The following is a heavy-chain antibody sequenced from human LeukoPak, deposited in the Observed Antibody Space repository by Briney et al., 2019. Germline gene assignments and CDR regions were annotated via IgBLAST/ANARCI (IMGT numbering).Heavy chain of an antibody. CDR1: GGSISSGGYY. Sequence: PSETLSLTCTVSGGSISSGGYYWSWIRQHPGKGLEWIGYIYYSGSTYYNPSLKSRVTISVDTSKNQFSQKLSFVTAADTAVYYCARGHGSGSYYNAYYFDYWGQGTLVTVSS. CDR3: ARGHGSGSYYNAYYFDY. J-gene: IGHJ4*02. CDR2: IYYSGST. V-gene: IGHV4-31*03. D-gene: IGHD3-10*01.